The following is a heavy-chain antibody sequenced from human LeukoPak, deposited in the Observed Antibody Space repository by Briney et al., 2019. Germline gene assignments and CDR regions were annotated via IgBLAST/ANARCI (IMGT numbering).Heavy chain of an antibody. CDR2: INPNRGGT. D-gene: IGHD2-2*01. Sequence: KPGASLKVSCEASGYTFTSYYMHWVRQAPGQGLEWVGCINPNRGGTNYAQTLQGRVTISRDTSISTPYMQLSRLRSDDTAVYYCAREDCSSTSCNDAFDIWGQGTMVTVSS. CDR1: GYTFTSYY. CDR3: AREDCSSTSCNDAFDI. V-gene: IGHV1-2*02. J-gene: IGHJ3*02.